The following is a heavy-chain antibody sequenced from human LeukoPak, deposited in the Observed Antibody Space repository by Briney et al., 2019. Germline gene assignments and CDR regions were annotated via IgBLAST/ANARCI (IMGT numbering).Heavy chain of an antibody. Sequence: PGGSLRLSCAVSGFTFDDYAMHWVRQAPGKGLEWVSGISWNSGSIGYADSVKGRFTIPRDNAKNSLYLQMNSLRAEDTALYYCAKDISSSGWYYFDYWGQGTLVTVSS. D-gene: IGHD6-19*01. J-gene: IGHJ4*02. CDR2: ISWNSGSI. V-gene: IGHV3-9*01. CDR3: AKDISSSGWYYFDY. CDR1: GFTFDDYA.